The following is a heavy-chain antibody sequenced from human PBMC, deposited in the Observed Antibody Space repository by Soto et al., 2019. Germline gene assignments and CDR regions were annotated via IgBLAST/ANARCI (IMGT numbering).Heavy chain of an antibody. CDR2: IIPIFGTA. Sequence: WVKVSCNTSGGTFSSYSISWVRQAPGQGLEWMGGIIPIFGTANYAQKFQGRVTITADESTSTAYMELSSLRSEDTAVYYCASGVSGIFDYWGQGTLVTVSS. CDR1: GGTFSSYS. J-gene: IGHJ4*02. D-gene: IGHD2-21*01. CDR3: ASGVSGIFDY. V-gene: IGHV1-69*01.